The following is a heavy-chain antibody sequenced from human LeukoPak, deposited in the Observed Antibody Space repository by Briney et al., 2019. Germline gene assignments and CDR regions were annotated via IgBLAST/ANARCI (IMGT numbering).Heavy chain of an antibody. CDR2: ISGSGGST. V-gene: IGHV3-23*01. D-gene: IGHD3-22*01. CDR1: GFTFSSYA. Sequence: GGSLRLSCAASGFTFSSYAMSWVRQAPGKGLEWVSAISGSGGSTYYADSVKGRFTISRDNSKNTLYPQMNSLRAEDTAVYYCAKVPPNYYDSSGYYFSVDYYFDYWGQGTLVTVSS. J-gene: IGHJ4*02. CDR3: AKVPPNYYDSSGYYFSVDYYFDY.